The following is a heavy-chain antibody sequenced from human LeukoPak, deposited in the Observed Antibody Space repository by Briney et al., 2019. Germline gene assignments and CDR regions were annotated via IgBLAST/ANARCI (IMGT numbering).Heavy chain of an antibody. CDR3: AKAATNWFDP. CDR2: ISYDGSNK. CDR1: GFTFSSYG. D-gene: IGHD6-25*01. Sequence: GRSLRLSCAASGFTFSSYGIHWVRRAPGKGLEWVAVISYDGSNKFYADSVKGRFTISRDNSNNTLYLQMDSLRVEDTAVYYCAKAATNWFDPWGQGTLVTVSS. V-gene: IGHV3-30*18. J-gene: IGHJ5*02.